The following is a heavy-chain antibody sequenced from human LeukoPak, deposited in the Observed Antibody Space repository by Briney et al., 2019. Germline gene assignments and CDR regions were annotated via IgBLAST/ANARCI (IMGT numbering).Heavy chain of an antibody. Sequence: GGFLRLSCAASGFTFSSYAMSWVRQAPGKGLEWVSAISGSGGSTYYADSVKGRFTISRDNSKNTLYLQMNSLRAEDAAVYYCAKVAAAAPYYYYGMDVWGQGTTVTVSS. V-gene: IGHV3-23*01. CDR1: GFTFSSYA. CDR3: AKVAAAAPYYYYGMDV. CDR2: ISGSGGST. J-gene: IGHJ6*02. D-gene: IGHD6-13*01.